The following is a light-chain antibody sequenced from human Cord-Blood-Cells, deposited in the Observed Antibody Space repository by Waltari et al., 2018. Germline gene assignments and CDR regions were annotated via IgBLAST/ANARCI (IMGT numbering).Light chain of an antibody. V-gene: IGKV1-33*01. CDR1: QDISNY. Sequence: DIQMTQSPSSLSASVGDRVTITCQASQDISNYLNWYQQKPGKAPKLLIYDASNLETVVPSRFSGSGSGTDFTFTISSLQLEDIATYYCHFRAFGGGTKVEIK. CDR2: DAS. CDR3: HFRA. J-gene: IGKJ4*01.